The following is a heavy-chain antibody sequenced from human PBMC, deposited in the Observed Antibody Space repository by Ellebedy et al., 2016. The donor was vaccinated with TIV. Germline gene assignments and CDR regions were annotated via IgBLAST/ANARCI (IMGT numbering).Heavy chain of an antibody. D-gene: IGHD1-26*01. CDR2: IKRDGSET. CDR1: GFTFGDYW. V-gene: IGHV3-7*04. Sequence: GGSLRLXCAVSGFTFGDYWMSWVRQAPGKGLEWVANIKRDGSETYYVDSVRGRFTISRDNAKKSLYLQMNRLRAEDTAVYYCARGRWELRLGADYWGQGTLVTVSS. CDR3: ARGRWELRLGADY. J-gene: IGHJ4*02.